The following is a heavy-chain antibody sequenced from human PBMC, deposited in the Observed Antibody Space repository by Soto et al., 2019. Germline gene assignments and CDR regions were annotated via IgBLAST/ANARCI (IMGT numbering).Heavy chain of an antibody. CDR3: AREGASTSLGWFDP. V-gene: IGHV1-69*01. Sequence: QVQLVQSGAEVKKPGSSVKVSCKASGDSFRSFGISWLRQAPGQGLEWMGGIIPFFGTANYAQKFQGRVTITADESTSTTYVELTSLTSEDTALYCCAREGASTSLGWFDPWGQGTLVTVSS. J-gene: IGHJ5*02. CDR1: GDSFRSFG. CDR2: IIPFFGTA. D-gene: IGHD1-26*01.